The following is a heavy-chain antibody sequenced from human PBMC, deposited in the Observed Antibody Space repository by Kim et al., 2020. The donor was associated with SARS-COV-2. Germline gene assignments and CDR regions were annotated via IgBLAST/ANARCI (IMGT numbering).Heavy chain of an antibody. V-gene: IGHV4-31*02. CDR2: T. D-gene: IGHD6-19*01. Sequence: TYYNPSLKSRVTISVDTSKNQFSLKLSSVTAADTAVYYCARESANSSGSYWGQGTLVTVSS. J-gene: IGHJ4*02. CDR3: ARESANSSGSY.